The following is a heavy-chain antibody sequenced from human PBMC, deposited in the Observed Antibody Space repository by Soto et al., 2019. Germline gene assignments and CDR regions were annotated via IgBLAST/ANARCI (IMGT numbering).Heavy chain of an antibody. CDR2: IDTSGTT. CDR1: GGSISSYY. V-gene: IGHV4-4*07. Sequence: PSETLSLTCTASGGSISSYYVSWIRQSAGKGLEWIGRIDTSGTTNYNPSLKSRVTMSVDASKNHFSLNLSSVTAADTAVYYCARGPRGYVYYHGMDVWGQGTTVTVSS. CDR3: ARGPRGYVYYHGMDV. J-gene: IGHJ6*02. D-gene: IGHD3-10*01.